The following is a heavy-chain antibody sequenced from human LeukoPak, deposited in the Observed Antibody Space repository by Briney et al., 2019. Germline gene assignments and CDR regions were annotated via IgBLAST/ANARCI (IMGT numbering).Heavy chain of an antibody. CDR3: ARDRRIAAAGLGVAHPFDY. Sequence: GGSLRLSCAASGFTFSSYWMHWVRQAPGKGLVRVSRINSDGSSTSYADSVKGRFTISRDNAKNTLYLQMNSLRAEDTAVYYCARDRRIAAAGLGVAHPFDYWGQGTLVTVSS. CDR1: GFTFSSYW. V-gene: IGHV3-74*01. D-gene: IGHD6-13*01. CDR2: INSDGSST. J-gene: IGHJ4*02.